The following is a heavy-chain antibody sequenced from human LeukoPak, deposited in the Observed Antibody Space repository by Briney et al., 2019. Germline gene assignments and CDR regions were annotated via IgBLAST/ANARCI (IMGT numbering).Heavy chain of an antibody. Sequence: GGSLRLSCAASGISFSNYWMTWIRQAPEKGLQWVANIKEDGSDKNYADSVKGRFTISRDNAKNSLYLQMNSLRAEDTAVYYCARDPSSSSEYFQHWGQGTLVTVSS. V-gene: IGHV3-7*01. J-gene: IGHJ1*01. CDR2: IKEDGSDK. CDR3: ARDPSSSSEYFQH. D-gene: IGHD6-13*01. CDR1: GISFSNYW.